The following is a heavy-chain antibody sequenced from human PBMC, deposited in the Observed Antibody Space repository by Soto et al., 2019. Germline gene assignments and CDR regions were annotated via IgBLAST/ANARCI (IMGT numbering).Heavy chain of an antibody. D-gene: IGHD2-2*01. CDR3: ARHDDCSSTSCYEPYYYYYMDV. J-gene: IGHJ6*03. CDR1: GGSISSYY. Sequence: SETLSLTCTVSGGSISSYYWSWIRQPPGKGLEWIGYIYYSGSTNYNPSLKSRVTISVDTSKNQFSLKLSSVTAADTAVYYCARHDDCSSTSCYEPYYYYYMDVWGKGTTVTVSS. CDR2: IYYSGST. V-gene: IGHV4-59*08.